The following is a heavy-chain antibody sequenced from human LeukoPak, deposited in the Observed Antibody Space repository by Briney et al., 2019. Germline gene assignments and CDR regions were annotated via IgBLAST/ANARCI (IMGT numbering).Heavy chain of an antibody. V-gene: IGHV3-33*06. CDR3: AKDRLHCSGGSCYSGYFDY. Sequence: GRSLRLSCAASGFTFSSYGMHWVRQAPGKGLEWVAVIWYDGSNKYYADSVKGRFTISRDSSKNTLYLQMNSLRAEDTAVYYCAKDRLHCSGGSCYSGYFDYWGQGTLVTVPS. J-gene: IGHJ4*02. D-gene: IGHD2-15*01. CDR1: GFTFSSYG. CDR2: IWYDGSNK.